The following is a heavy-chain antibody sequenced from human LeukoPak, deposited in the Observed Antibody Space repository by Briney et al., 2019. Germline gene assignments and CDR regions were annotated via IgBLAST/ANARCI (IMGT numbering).Heavy chain of an antibody. V-gene: IGHV3-7*01. CDR2: IKEDGSEK. D-gene: IGHD2-2*01. CDR3: ARDPKYCSSTSCPFDP. CDR1: GFTFSSYW. Sequence: GGSLRLSCAASGFTFSSYWMIWVRQAPGKGLEWVANIKEDGSEKRYAESVKGRFTISRDNAENTLYLQLSSLRAEDTAVYYCARDPKYCSSTSCPFDPWGQGTLVTVSS. J-gene: IGHJ5*02.